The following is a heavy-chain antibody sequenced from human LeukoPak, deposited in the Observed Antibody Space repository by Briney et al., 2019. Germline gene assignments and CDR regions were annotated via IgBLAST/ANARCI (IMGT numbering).Heavy chain of an antibody. CDR3: ARGRNWDWYFDY. Sequence: PSEALSLTCAVYGGSFSGYYWSWIRQPPGKGLEWIGEINHSGSTNYNPSLKSRVTISVDTSKNQFSLKLSSVTAADTAVYYCARGRNWDWYFDYWGQGTLVTVSS. CDR2: INHSGST. J-gene: IGHJ4*02. D-gene: IGHD7-27*01. CDR1: GGSFSGYY. V-gene: IGHV4-34*01.